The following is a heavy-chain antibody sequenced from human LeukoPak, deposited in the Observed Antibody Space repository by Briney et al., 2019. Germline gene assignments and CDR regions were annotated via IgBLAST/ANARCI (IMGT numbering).Heavy chain of an antibody. CDR3: ARDLVVTSGY. CDR2: INGDGSST. Sequence: GGSLRLSCAASGFTFSSYWMHWVRQAPGKGLVWVSRINGDGSSTTYADSVRGRFTISRDNAKNTLYLQMNGLRAEDTAVYYCARDLVVTSGYWGQGTLVTVSS. D-gene: IGHD2-2*01. V-gene: IGHV3-74*01. CDR1: GFTFSSYW. J-gene: IGHJ4*02.